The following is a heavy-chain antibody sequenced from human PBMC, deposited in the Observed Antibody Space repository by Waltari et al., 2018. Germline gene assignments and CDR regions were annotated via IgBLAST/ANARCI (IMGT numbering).Heavy chain of an antibody. CDR3: ASDRISGTTHYFDY. V-gene: IGHV3-33*01. D-gene: IGHD1-20*01. Sequence: QVQLVESGGGVVQPGRSLRLSCAASGFTFTAYGMHWVRQAPGKGLEWVAVRWNDGTNKFYADSVKGRFTISRDNSNNTLYMQMNSLRTEDTAVYYCASDRISGTTHYFDYWGQGILVTVSS. CDR2: RWNDGTNK. J-gene: IGHJ4*02. CDR1: GFTFTAYG.